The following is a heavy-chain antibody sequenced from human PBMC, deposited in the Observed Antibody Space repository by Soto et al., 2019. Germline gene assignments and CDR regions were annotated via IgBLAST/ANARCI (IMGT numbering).Heavy chain of an antibody. CDR3: ARGFKDIVLVPAARFDP. CDR2: IYYSGST. CDR1: GGSISSGGYY. Sequence: QVQLQESGPGLVKPSQTLSLTCTVSGGSISSGGYYWSWIRQHPGKGLEWIGYIYYSGSTYYNPSLTSRFTKSGDTSKNHFSLKLSSVTAADTAVYYCARGFKDIVLVPAARFDPWGQGTLVTVSS. V-gene: IGHV4-31*03. J-gene: IGHJ5*02. D-gene: IGHD2-2*01.